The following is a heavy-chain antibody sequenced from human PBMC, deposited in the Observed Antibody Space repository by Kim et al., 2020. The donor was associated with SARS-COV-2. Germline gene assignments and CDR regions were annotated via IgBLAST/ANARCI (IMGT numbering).Heavy chain of an antibody. Sequence: ASVKVSCKASGYTFTGYYMHWVRQAPGQGLEWMGRINPNSGGTNYAQKFQGRVTMTRDTSISTAYMELSRLRSDDTAVYYCARVLGGYDYWGDAFDIWGQGTMVTVSS. CDR1: GYTFTGYY. CDR3: ARVLGGYDYWGDAFDI. J-gene: IGHJ3*02. CDR2: INPNSGGT. D-gene: IGHD5-12*01. V-gene: IGHV1-2*06.